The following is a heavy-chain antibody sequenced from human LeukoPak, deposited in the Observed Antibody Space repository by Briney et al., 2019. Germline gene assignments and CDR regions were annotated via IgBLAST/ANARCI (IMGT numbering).Heavy chain of an antibody. V-gene: IGHV3-21*04. D-gene: IGHD4-17*01. J-gene: IGHJ4*02. CDR2: IGSSSSYI. Sequence: GGSLRLSCAASGFTFSSYGMNWVRQAPGKGLEWVSSIGSSSSYIYYADSVKGRFTISRDNAKNSLFLQMNSLRAEDTAVYYCAKDLLTVSHYWGQGTLVTVSS. CDR3: AKDLLTVSHY. CDR1: GFTFSSYG.